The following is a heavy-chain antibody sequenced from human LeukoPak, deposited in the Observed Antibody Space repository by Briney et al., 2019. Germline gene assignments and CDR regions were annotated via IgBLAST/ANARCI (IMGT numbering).Heavy chain of an antibody. Sequence: PGGSLRLSCAASGFTFSSYSMTWVRQAPGKGLEWVSSISSSSSYIYYADSVKGRFTISRDNAKNSLYLQMNSLRAEDTAVYYCARDLYYGSGPLRNYYGMDVWGQGTTVTVSS. CDR2: ISSSSSYI. J-gene: IGHJ6*02. CDR1: GFTFSSYS. V-gene: IGHV3-21*01. D-gene: IGHD3-10*01. CDR3: ARDLYYGSGPLRNYYGMDV.